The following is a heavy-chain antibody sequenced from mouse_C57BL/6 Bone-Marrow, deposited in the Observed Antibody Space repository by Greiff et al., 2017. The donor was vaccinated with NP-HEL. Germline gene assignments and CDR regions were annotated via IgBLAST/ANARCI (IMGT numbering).Heavy chain of an antibody. CDR3: ARSYYDYDSAWFAY. Sequence: LVESGPELVKPGASVKISCKASGYSFTDYNMNWVKQSNGKSLEWIGVINPNYGTTSYNQKFKGKATLTVDQSSSTAYMQLNSLTSEDSAVYYCARSYYDYDSAWFAYWGQGTLVTVSA. CDR2: INPNYGTT. CDR1: GYSFTDYN. D-gene: IGHD2-4*01. V-gene: IGHV1-39*01. J-gene: IGHJ3*01.